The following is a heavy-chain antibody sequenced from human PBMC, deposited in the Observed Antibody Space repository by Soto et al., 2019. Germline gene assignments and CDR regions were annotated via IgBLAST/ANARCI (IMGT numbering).Heavy chain of an antibody. CDR3: ARDLTGTTAYYYYYMDV. V-gene: IGHV3-74*01. CDR2: INSDGSST. J-gene: IGHJ6*03. Sequence: GGSLRLSCAASGFTFSSYWMHWVRQAPGKGLVWVSRINSDGSSTSYADSVKGRFTISRDNAKNTLYLQMNSLRAEDTAVYYCARDLTGTTAYYYYYMDVWGKGTTVTVSS. CDR1: GFTFSSYW. D-gene: IGHD1-7*01.